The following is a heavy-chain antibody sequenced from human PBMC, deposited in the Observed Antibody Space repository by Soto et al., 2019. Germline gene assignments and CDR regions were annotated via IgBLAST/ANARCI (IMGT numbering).Heavy chain of an antibody. CDR3: ARDDVLCDGGRCYGIPLDV. J-gene: IGHJ6*04. D-gene: IGHD2-15*01. CDR2: ISYDGSNK. V-gene: IGHV3-30-3*01. CDR1: GFTFSSYA. Sequence: HPGGSLRLSCSASGFTFSSYAMHWVRQAPGKGLEWVAVISYDGSNKYYADSVKGRFTISRDNSKNTLYLQMNSLRAEDTAVYYCARDDVLCDGGRCYGIPLDVWGKGTTVTVSS.